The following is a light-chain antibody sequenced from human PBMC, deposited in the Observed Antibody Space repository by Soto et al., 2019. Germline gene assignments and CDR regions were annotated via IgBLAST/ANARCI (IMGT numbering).Light chain of an antibody. J-gene: IGKJ1*01. Sequence: EIVLTQSPGTLSLSPGERATLSCRASQSVSSTFLAWYQQKPGQAPRLLIYGASSRATGTPDRFSGSGSGTDFTLTISRLEPEDFAVYYCQQYGNSPQTFGLGTKVDNK. CDR3: QQYGNSPQT. CDR1: QSVSSTF. V-gene: IGKV3-20*01. CDR2: GAS.